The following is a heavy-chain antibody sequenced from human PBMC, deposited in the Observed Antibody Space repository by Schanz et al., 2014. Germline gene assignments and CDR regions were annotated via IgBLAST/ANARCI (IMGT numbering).Heavy chain of an antibody. CDR3: ARAHGNNWYGKGLDY. D-gene: IGHD1-1*01. CDR1: GFIFSNYG. CDR2: IWSDGSTK. J-gene: IGHJ4*02. V-gene: IGHV3-33*01. Sequence: VQLLDSGGGLVQPGGSLRLSCAASGFIFSNYGMHWVRQAPGKGLEWVAVIWSDGSTKYYADSVKGRFTISRDNSKNTLYLQMNSLRADDTAVYFCARAHGNNWYGKGLDYWGQGTQVTVSS.